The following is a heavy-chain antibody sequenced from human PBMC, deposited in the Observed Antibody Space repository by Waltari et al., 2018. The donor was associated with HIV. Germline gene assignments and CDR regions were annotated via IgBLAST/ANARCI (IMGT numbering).Heavy chain of an antibody. J-gene: IGHJ5*02. Sequence: QLQLQESGPGLVKPSETLSLTCTVSGGSISSSSYYWGWIRQPPGKGLEWIGCIYYSGSTYYNPYLKSLVTRSVDTSKNQFSLKLSSVTAADTDVYYCARHSPVGWFDPWGQGTLVTVSS. CDR2: IYYSGST. CDR3: ARHSPVGWFDP. CDR1: GGSISSSSYY. V-gene: IGHV4-39*01. D-gene: IGHD1-26*01.